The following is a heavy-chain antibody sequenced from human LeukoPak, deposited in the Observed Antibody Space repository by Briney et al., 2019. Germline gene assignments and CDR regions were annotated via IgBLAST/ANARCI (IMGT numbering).Heavy chain of an antibody. Sequence: SETLSLTCTVSGGSISSGDYYWSWIRQPPGKGLEWIGYIYYSGSTNYNPSLKSRVTISVDTSKNQFSLKLSSVTAADTAVYYCARATGGKYYFDYWGQGTLVTVSS. CDR1: GGSISSGDYY. J-gene: IGHJ4*02. D-gene: IGHD5-12*01. CDR2: IYYSGST. V-gene: IGHV4-61*08. CDR3: ARATGGKYYFDY.